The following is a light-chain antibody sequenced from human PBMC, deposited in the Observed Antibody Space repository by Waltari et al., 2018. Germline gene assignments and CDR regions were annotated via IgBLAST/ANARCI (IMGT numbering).Light chain of an antibody. CDR2: AAS. CDR1: QTINNY. CDR3: QQSYITPWT. J-gene: IGKJ1*01. V-gene: IGKV1-39*01. Sequence: IQMTQSPSSLSASVGDSVTITCRSSQTINNYLNWYQQKPGKAPNLVIFAASSLHSGVPSRFSGGGSGTAFTLTISSLQPEDFASYYCQQSYITPWTFGQGTKVEIK.